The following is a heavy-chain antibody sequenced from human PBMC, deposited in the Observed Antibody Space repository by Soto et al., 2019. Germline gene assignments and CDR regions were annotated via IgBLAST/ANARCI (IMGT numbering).Heavy chain of an antibody. CDR1: GGSISSGDYY. J-gene: IGHJ4*02. V-gene: IGHV4-30-4*01. CDR2: IYYSGST. CDR3: ARGEAIDC. D-gene: IGHD1-26*01. Sequence: SETLSLTCTVSGGSISSGDYYWSWIRQPPGKGLEWIGYIYYSGSTYYNPSLKSRVSISVDTSKNQFSLKLSYVTAADTAVYYCARGEAIDCWGQGTLVTVSS.